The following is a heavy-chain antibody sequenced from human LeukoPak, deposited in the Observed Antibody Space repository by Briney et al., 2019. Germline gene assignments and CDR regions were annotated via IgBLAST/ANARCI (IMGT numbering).Heavy chain of an antibody. V-gene: IGHV4-34*01. Sequence: SETLSLTCAVYGGSFSGYYWSWIRQPPGKGLEWIGEINHSGSTNYNPSLKSRATISVDMSTNQLSLKLSSVTAADTAVYYCARTPIYYFDNSGYYNWGQGTLVTVSS. D-gene: IGHD3-22*01. CDR2: INHSGST. J-gene: IGHJ4*02. CDR1: GGSFSGYY. CDR3: ARTPIYYFDNSGYYN.